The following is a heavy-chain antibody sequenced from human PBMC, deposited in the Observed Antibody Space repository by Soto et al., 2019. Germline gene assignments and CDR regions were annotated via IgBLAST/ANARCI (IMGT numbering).Heavy chain of an antibody. J-gene: IGHJ4*02. D-gene: IGHD3-22*01. CDR2: MYYSGGS. CDR3: ARHHYYDSSGLAL. CDR1: GDSISTTSYY. Sequence: SETLSLTCAVSGDSISTTSYYWAWIRQPPGKGLEWIGSMYYSGGSYYNPSLKSRVIISGETSKNHFSLKLSSVTAADTAVYYCARHHYYDSSGLALWGQGTLVTVSS. V-gene: IGHV4-39*01.